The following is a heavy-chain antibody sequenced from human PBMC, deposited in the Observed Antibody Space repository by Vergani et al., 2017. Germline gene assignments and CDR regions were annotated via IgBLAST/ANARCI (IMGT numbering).Heavy chain of an antibody. D-gene: IGHD6-13*01. J-gene: IGHJ5*02. Sequence: EVQLLESGGGLVQPGGSLRLSCAASGFTFSSYAMSWVRQAPGKGLGWVSAISGSGGSTYYADSVKGRFTISRDNSKNTLYLQMNSLRAEDTAVYYCAKGKPKYSSSWYLFDPWGQGTLVTVSS. CDR1: GFTFSSYA. V-gene: IGHV3-23*01. CDR3: AKGKPKYSSSWYLFDP. CDR2: ISGSGGST.